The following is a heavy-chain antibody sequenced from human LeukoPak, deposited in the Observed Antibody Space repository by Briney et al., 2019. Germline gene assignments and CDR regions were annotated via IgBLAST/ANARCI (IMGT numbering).Heavy chain of an antibody. J-gene: IGHJ6*02. D-gene: IGHD3-10*01. CDR2: ISWDGGST. CDR1: GFTFDDYT. Sequence: GGSLRLSCAASGFTFDDYTMHWVRQAPGKGLEWVSLISWDGGSTYYADSVKGRFTISRDNSKNSLYLQMNSLRTEDTALYYCAKAKSDYYYGSGSSSYYYYYGMDVWGQGTTVTVSS. V-gene: IGHV3-43*01. CDR3: AKAKSDYYYGSGSSSYYYYYGMDV.